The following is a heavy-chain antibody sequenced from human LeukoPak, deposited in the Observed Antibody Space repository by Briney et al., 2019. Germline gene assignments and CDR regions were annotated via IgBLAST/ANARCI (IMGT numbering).Heavy chain of an antibody. CDR1: GFTFSSYS. Sequence: GGSLRLSCAASGFTFSSYSMNWVRQAPGKGLEWVSSISSSSSYIYYADSVKGRFTISRGNAKNSLYLQMNSLRAEDTAVYYCAREGLGCSSTSCYFSKYYYYGMDVWGQGTTVTVSS. CDR3: AREGLGCSSTSCYFSKYYYYGMDV. CDR2: ISSSSSYI. D-gene: IGHD2-2*01. J-gene: IGHJ6*02. V-gene: IGHV3-21*01.